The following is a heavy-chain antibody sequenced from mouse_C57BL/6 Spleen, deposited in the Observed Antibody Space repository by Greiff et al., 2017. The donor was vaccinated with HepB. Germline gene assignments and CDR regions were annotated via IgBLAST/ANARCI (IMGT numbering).Heavy chain of an antibody. V-gene: IGHV1-82*01. J-gene: IGHJ2*01. Sequence: QVQLKESGPELVKPGASVKISCKASGYAFSSSWMNWVKQRPGKGLEWIGRIYPGDGDTNYNGKFKGKATLTADKSSSTAYMQLSSLTSEDSAVYFCARSGLWSYYFDYWGQGTTLTVSS. CDR3: ARSGLWSYYFDY. CDR1: GYAFSSSW. D-gene: IGHD1-1*02. CDR2: IYPGDGDT.